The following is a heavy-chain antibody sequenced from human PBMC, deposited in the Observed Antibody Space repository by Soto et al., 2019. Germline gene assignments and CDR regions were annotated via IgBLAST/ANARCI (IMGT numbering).Heavy chain of an antibody. CDR1: GVSISSYY. CDR3: ASSYPPYFVVDV. V-gene: IGHV4-59*08. Sequence: SETLSLTCTVSGVSISSYYWSWIRQPPGKGLEWIGYIYYSGSTNYNPSLKSRVTISVDTSKNQFSLKLSSVTAADTAVYYCASSYPPYFVVDVWGQGTTVTVSS. D-gene: IGHD1-26*01. CDR2: IYYSGST. J-gene: IGHJ6*02.